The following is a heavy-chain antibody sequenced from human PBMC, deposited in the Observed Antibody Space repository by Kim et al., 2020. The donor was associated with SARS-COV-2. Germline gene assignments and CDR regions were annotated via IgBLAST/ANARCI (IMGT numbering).Heavy chain of an antibody. CDR2: ISWNSGSI. Sequence: GGSLRLSCAASGFTFGDYDMHWVRQTPGKGLEWVSHISWNSGSIGYADSVKGRFTISRDNAQNSLYLQMNSLRAEDTALYYCAKDVGMITFGGVMYGMDVWGQGTTVTVSS. V-gene: IGHV3-9*01. CDR1: GFTFGDYD. D-gene: IGHD3-16*01. J-gene: IGHJ6*02. CDR3: AKDVGMITFGGVMYGMDV.